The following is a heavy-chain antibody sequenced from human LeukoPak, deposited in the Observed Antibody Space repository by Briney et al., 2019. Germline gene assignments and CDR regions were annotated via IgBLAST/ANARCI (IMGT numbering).Heavy chain of an antibody. CDR1: GGTFSSYA. J-gene: IGHJ4*02. V-gene: IGHV1-69*13. CDR2: IIPIFGTA. D-gene: IGHD3-9*01. CDR3: ARGSRPVYNLLTGKRYFDY. Sequence: SVKVSCKASGGTFSSYAISWVRQAPGQGLEWMGGIIPIFGTANYAQKFQGRVTITADESTSTAYMELSSLRSEDTAVYYCARGSRPVYNLLTGKRYFDYWGQGTLLTVSS.